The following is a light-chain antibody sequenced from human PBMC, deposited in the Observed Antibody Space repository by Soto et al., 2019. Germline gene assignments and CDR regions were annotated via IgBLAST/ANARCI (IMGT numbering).Light chain of an antibody. Sequence: DIQMTQSPSSLSASVGDRVTITCRASQRIGTYLNWYQHRPGEPPKLLIYSSSTLQSGVPSRFSGSGSGTHFTLIISSLQPEDIGTYYCQQSFTTLTYTFGQGTKVDIK. CDR3: QQSFTTLTYT. CDR1: QRIGTY. CDR2: SSS. V-gene: IGKV1-39*01. J-gene: IGKJ2*01.